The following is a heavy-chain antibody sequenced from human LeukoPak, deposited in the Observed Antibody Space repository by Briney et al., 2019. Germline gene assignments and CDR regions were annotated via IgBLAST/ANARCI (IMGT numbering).Heavy chain of an antibody. CDR3: ASLYDYGDYYYYGMDV. J-gene: IGHJ6*02. V-gene: IGHV1-58*01. Sequence: ASVKVSCKASGFTFTSSAVQWVRQARGQRLEWIGWIVVGSGNTNYAQKLQGRVTMTTDTSTSTAYMELRSLRSDDTAVYYCASLYDYGDYYYYGMDVWGQGTTVTVSS. CDR1: GFTFTSSA. D-gene: IGHD4-17*01. CDR2: IVVGSGNT.